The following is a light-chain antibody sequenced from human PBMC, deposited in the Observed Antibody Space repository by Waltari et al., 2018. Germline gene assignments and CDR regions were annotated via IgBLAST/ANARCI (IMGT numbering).Light chain of an antibody. CDR2: LGS. Sequence: DILMTQSPLSLPVTPGAPASIYCRSSQSLLHSNGYNYLDWYLQKPGQSPQVLIYLGSNRASGVPDRFSGSGSGTDFTLNISRVEAEDVGVYYCMQILQPARTFGQGTRLEIK. V-gene: IGKV2-28*01. CDR3: MQILQPART. CDR1: QSLLHSNGYNY. J-gene: IGKJ2*01.